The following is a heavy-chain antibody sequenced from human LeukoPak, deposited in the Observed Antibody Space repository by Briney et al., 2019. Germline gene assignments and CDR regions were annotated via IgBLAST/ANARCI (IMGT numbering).Heavy chain of an antibody. CDR1: GFTFSSAW. V-gene: IGHV3-15*01. J-gene: IGHJ4*02. CDR3: ANIFGGNSHRSDY. D-gene: IGHD4-23*01. CDR2: MKTKTDGGTT. Sequence: KPGGSLRLSCAASGFTFSSAWMSWVRQAPGQGLEWLGRMKTKTDGGTTDYAAPVKGRFTISRDDSKDALYLQMNSLKSDDTAVYYCANIFGGNSHRSDYWGQGTLVTVSS.